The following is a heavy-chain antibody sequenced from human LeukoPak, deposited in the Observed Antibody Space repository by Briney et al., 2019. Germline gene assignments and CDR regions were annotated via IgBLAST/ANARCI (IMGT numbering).Heavy chain of an antibody. Sequence: SETLSLTCTVSGGSISSSSYYWGWIRQPPGKGLEWIGSIYYSGSTYYNPSLKSRVTISVDTSKNQFSLKLSSVTAADTAVYYCARHGESDFWSGYFLYYFDYWGQGTLVTVSS. CDR2: IYYSGST. J-gene: IGHJ4*02. CDR3: ARHGESDFWSGYFLYYFDY. D-gene: IGHD3-3*01. V-gene: IGHV4-39*01. CDR1: GGSISSSSYY.